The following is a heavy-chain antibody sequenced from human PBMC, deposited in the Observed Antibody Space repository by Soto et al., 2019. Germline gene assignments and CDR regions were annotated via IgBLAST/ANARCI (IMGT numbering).Heavy chain of an antibody. CDR3: ARGNCADDCYENYFYYYGMDV. J-gene: IGHJ6*02. CDR2: IYGGGST. Sequence: SETLSITCTFSCGTIIDYFWSWIRQAPGKGLEWIGYIYGGGSTDYNPSLKSRVTISVDTSKNQFFLKLNSVIAADTAVYFCARGNCADDCYENYFYYYGMDVWGQGTTVTVSS. V-gene: IGHV4-59*01. D-gene: IGHD2-21*02. CDR1: CGTIIDYF.